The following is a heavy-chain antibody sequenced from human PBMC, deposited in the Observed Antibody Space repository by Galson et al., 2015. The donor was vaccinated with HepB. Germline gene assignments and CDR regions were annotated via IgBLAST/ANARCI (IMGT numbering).Heavy chain of an antibody. CDR1: GFTFSSYA. J-gene: IGHJ4*02. CDR3: AKLPGSVRYCSGGSCYPHDY. D-gene: IGHD2-15*01. CDR2: ISGSGGST. V-gene: IGHV3-23*01. Sequence: ASGFTFSSYAMSWVRQAPGKGLEWVSAISGSGGSTYYADSVKGRFTISRDNSKNTLYLQMNSLRAEDTAVYYCAKLPGSVRYCSGGSCYPHDYWGQGTLVTVSS.